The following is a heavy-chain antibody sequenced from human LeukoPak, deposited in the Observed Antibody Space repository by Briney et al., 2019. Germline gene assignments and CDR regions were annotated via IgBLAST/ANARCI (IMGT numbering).Heavy chain of an antibody. D-gene: IGHD6-6*01. CDR1: GLTFSNYA. Sequence: GGSLRLSCAASGLTFSNYAMNWVRQASGKGLEWVSGITDSGRKTYYADSVKGRFTISRDNSKNTLYLQMNSLRAEDTAMYYCARDSTEYSSPGYIDYWGQGTLVTVSS. CDR3: ARDSTEYSSPGYIDY. V-gene: IGHV3-23*01. J-gene: IGHJ4*02. CDR2: ITDSGRKT.